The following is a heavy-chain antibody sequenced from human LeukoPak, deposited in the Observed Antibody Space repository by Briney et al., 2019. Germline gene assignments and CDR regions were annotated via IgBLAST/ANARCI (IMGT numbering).Heavy chain of an antibody. CDR2: ISGSGGST. CDR3: AKSGRAYRDYFDY. Sequence: GGSLRLSCAASGFTFSSYAMSWVRQAPGEGLEWVSAISGSGGSTYYADSVKGRFTISRDNSKNTLYLQMNSLRAEDTAVYYCAKSGRAYRDYFDYWGQGTLVTVSS. V-gene: IGHV3-23*01. D-gene: IGHD1-26*01. J-gene: IGHJ4*02. CDR1: GFTFSSYA.